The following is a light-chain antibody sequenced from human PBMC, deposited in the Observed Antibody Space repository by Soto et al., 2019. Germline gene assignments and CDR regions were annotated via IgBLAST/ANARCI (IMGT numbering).Light chain of an antibody. V-gene: IGKV3-15*01. J-gene: IGKJ4*01. Sequence: EIVMTQSPATLSVSPGXXAXXSCXASQSVSSNLAWYQQKPGQAPRLLIYGASTRATGIPARFSGSGSGTEFTLTISSLQSEDFAVYYCQQYNNWLPLTFGGGTKVDIK. CDR3: QQYNNWLPLT. CDR1: QSVSSN. CDR2: GAS.